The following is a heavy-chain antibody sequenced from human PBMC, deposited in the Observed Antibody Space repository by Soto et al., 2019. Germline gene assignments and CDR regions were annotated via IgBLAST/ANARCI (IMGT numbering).Heavy chain of an antibody. V-gene: IGHV3-23*01. CDR1: GFTFSNYL. Sequence: GGSLSLSCAASGFTFSNYLMNWVRQAPGKGLEWVSGISGSGTNTYYADSVKGRFTISRDNSKNTLYLQMNSLTAADTAIYYCAKVPLSLKFYDYWGQGTQVTVSS. CDR2: ISGSGTNT. CDR3: AKVPLSLKFYDY. J-gene: IGHJ4*02.